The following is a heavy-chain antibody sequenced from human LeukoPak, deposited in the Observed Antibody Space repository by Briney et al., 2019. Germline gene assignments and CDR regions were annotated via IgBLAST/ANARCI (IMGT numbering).Heavy chain of an antibody. Sequence: PGASLRLSCAASGFTFSSYSMNWVRQAPGKGLEWVSSISSSSSYIYYADSVKGRFTISRDNAKNSLYLQMNSLRAEDTAVYYCARDQGTHNWFDPWGQGTLVTVSS. V-gene: IGHV3-21*01. CDR2: ISSSSSYI. J-gene: IGHJ5*02. CDR1: GFTFSSYS. CDR3: ARDQGTHNWFDP. D-gene: IGHD3-10*01.